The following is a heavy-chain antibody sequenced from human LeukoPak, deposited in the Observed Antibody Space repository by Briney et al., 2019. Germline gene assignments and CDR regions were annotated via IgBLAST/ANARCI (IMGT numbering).Heavy chain of an antibody. J-gene: IGHJ4*02. CDR2: INPNSGGT. CDR1: GYTFTSYY. V-gene: IGHV1-2*02. D-gene: IGHD2-15*01. CDR3: ARGYCSSTSFYYSGGSCYSFLL. Sequence: VASVKVSCKASGYTFTSYYMHWVRQAPGQGLEWMGWINPNSGGTNYAQKFQGRVTMTRDTSISTAYMELSRLRSDDTAVYYCARGYCSSTSFYYSGGSCYSFLLWGQGTLVTVSS.